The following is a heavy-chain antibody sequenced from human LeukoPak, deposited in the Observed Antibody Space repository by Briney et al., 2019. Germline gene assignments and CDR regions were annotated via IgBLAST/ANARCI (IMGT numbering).Heavy chain of an antibody. Sequence: GGSLRLSCAASGFTFSSYSMNWVRQAPGKGLEWVSHITASGTAMFYADSVKGRFTISRDNAKNSLYLQMNSLRDEDSAVYYCASSGSYRFDYWGQGTLVTVSS. CDR1: GFTFSSYS. CDR2: ITASGTAM. J-gene: IGHJ4*02. D-gene: IGHD1-26*01. CDR3: ASSGSYRFDY. V-gene: IGHV3-48*02.